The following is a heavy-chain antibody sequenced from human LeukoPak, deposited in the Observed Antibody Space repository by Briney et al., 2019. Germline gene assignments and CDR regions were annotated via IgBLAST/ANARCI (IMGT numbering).Heavy chain of an antibody. V-gene: IGHV4-34*01. CDR2: INHSGTI. J-gene: IGHJ6*03. CDR3: ARALRTFGYYYYYMDV. CDR1: GFTFSNAW. Sequence: GSLRLSCAASGFTFSNAWMSWVRQPPGKGLECIAEINHSGTINYNPSLKSRVTISVDRSKNQFSLKLSSVTAADTGVYYCARALRTFGYYYYYMDVWGEGTTVTVSS. D-gene: IGHD3-16*01.